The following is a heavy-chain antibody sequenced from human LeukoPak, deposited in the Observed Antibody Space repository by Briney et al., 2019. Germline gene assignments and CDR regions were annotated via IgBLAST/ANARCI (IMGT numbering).Heavy chain of an antibody. CDR3: AREGQYKPIVGDPFDY. V-gene: IGHV1-69*13. CDR2: IIPIFATA. Sequence: ASVKVSCKASGGTFSSYAISWVRQAPGQGLEWMGGIIPIFATANYAQKFQGRVTITADESTSTAYMELSSLRSEDTAVYYCAREGQYKPIVGDPFDYWGQGTLVTVSS. D-gene: IGHD1-26*01. J-gene: IGHJ4*02. CDR1: GGTFSSYA.